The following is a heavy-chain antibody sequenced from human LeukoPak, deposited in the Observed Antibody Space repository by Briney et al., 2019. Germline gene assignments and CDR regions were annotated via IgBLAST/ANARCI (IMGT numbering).Heavy chain of an antibody. CDR1: GGSFSSYY. D-gene: IGHD2-15*01. J-gene: IGHJ4*02. CDR2: IYYSGST. V-gene: IGHV4-59*12. Sequence: SETLSLTCAVYGGSFSSYYWSWIRQPPGKGLEWIGYIYYSGSTNYNPSLKSRVTISVDRSKNQFSLKLSSVTAADTAVYYCAGSKEYSYYFDYWGQGTLVTVSS. CDR3: AGSKEYSYYFDY.